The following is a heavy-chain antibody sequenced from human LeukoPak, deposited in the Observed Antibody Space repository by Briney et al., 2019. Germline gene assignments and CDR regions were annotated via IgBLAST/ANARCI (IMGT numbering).Heavy chain of an antibody. CDR3: ASIPGQWLILRDY. V-gene: IGHV4-39*07. D-gene: IGHD6-19*01. Sequence: PSETLSLTCSVSGGSISSSSYYWGWIRQPPGKGLEWIGSIYYSGSTYYNPSLKSRVTISVDTSKNQFSLKLSSVTAADTAVYYCASIPGQWLILRDYWGQGTLVTVSS. CDR1: GGSISSSSYY. CDR2: IYYSGST. J-gene: IGHJ4*02.